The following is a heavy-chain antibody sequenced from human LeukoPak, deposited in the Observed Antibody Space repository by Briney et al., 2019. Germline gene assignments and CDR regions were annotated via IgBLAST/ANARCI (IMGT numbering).Heavy chain of an antibody. CDR2: IYYSGST. J-gene: IGHJ4*02. Sequence: PSETLSLTCTVSGGFISDSSYYWDWIRQPPGKGLEWIGSIYYSGSTYYTPSLKSRLTISVDTSKNQFSLKLSSVTAADTAVYYCAREATHDDRGFDYWGQGTLVTVSS. CDR1: GGFISDSSYY. D-gene: IGHD3-9*01. CDR3: AREATHDDRGFDY. V-gene: IGHV4-39*02.